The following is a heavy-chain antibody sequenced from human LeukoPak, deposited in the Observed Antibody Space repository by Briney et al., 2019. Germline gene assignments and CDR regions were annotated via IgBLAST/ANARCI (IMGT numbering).Heavy chain of an antibody. J-gene: IGHJ4*02. CDR1: GGSISSGGYY. CDR2: IYYSGST. V-gene: IGHV4-31*03. Sequence: SETLSLTCTVSGGSISSGGYYWSWIRQHPGKGLEWIGYIYYSGSTYYYPSLQSRVTISVDTSKNQFSLKLSSVTAADTAVYYCARDSGGDSGRALGYWGQGTLVTVSS. D-gene: IGHD4-17*01. CDR3: ARDSGGDSGRALGY.